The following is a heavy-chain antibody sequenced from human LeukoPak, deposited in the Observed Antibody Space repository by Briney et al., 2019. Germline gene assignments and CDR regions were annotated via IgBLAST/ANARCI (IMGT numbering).Heavy chain of an antibody. CDR3: ARGLVAGSSLFAFDY. Sequence: PGGSLRLSCAASGFTFSSYAMHWVRQAPGKGLEYVSAISSNGGSTYYANSVKGRFTISRDNSKNTLNLQMGSLRAEDMAVYYCARGLVAGSSLFAFDYWGQGTLVTVSS. D-gene: IGHD6-19*01. CDR1: GFTFSSYA. CDR2: ISSNGGST. J-gene: IGHJ4*02. V-gene: IGHV3-64*01.